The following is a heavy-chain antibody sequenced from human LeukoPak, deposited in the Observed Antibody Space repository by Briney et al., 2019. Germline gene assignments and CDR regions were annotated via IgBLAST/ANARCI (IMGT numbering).Heavy chain of an antibody. V-gene: IGHV3-21*01. CDR1: GFTFSSYS. CDR3: AGNPGYSSGWYMGPDY. Sequence: GGSLGLSCAASGFTFSSYSMNWVRQAPGKGLEWVSSISSSSSYIYYADSVKGRFTISRDNAKNSLYLQMNSLRAEDTAVYYCAGNPGYSSGWYMGPDYWGQGTLVTVSS. J-gene: IGHJ4*02. CDR2: ISSSSSYI. D-gene: IGHD6-19*01.